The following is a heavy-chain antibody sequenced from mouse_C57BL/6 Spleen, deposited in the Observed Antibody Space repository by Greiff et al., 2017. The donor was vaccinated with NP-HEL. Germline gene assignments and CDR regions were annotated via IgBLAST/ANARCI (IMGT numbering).Heavy chain of an antibody. D-gene: IGHD2-4*01. CDR3: ARDGGLRHYCDY. Sequence: DVKLQESGPGLVKPSQSLSLTCSVTGYSITSGYYWTWIRQFPGNKLEWMGYISYDGSNNYNPSLKNRISITRDTSKNQFFLKLNSVTTEDTATYYCARDGGLRHYCDYWGQGTTLTVSS. CDR2: ISYDGSN. V-gene: IGHV3-6*01. CDR1: GYSITSGYY. J-gene: IGHJ2*01.